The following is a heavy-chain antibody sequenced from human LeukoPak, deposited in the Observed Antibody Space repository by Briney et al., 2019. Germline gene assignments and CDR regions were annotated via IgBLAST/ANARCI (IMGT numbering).Heavy chain of an antibody. Sequence: GGSLRLSCAASGFTFSNYWMTWVRQAPGKGLEWVANIKQDGIEKYYVDSVKGRFTISRDNSKNTLYLQMYSLRAEDTAVYYCARGNGPDYFDYWGQGTLVTVSS. V-gene: IGHV3-7*02. CDR2: IKQDGIEK. CDR3: ARGNGPDYFDY. CDR1: GFTFSNYW. J-gene: IGHJ4*02.